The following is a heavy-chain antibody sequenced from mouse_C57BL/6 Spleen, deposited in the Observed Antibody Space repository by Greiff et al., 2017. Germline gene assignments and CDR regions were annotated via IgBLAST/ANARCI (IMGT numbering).Heavy chain of an antibody. V-gene: IGHV1-82*01. Sequence: QVQLQQSGPELVKPGASVKISCKASGYAFSSSWMNWVKQRPGKGLEWIGRIYPGDGDTNYNGKFKGKATLTADKSSSTAYMQLSSLTSEDSAVSFCARSGQPGGFAYWGQGTLVTVSA. CDR2: IYPGDGDT. J-gene: IGHJ3*01. CDR1: GYAFSSSW. CDR3: ARSGQPGGFAY. D-gene: IGHD3-2*01.